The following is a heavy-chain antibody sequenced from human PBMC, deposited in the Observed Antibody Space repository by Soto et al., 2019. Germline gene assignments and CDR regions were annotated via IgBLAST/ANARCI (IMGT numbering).Heavy chain of an antibody. CDR2: ISHDGSKK. CDR1: GFTFSTHG. Sequence: QVQLVESAGGVVHPGTSLRLSCAASGFTFSTHGMHWVRQAPGKGPEWVAVISHDGSKKYYVESVEGRFSISRDNSKSIVHLQMNNVRTEDTAVYYCAKDKGPYYDFWSGQRWFAPWGQGTLVTVSS. CDR3: AKDKGPYYDFWSGQRWFAP. J-gene: IGHJ5*02. D-gene: IGHD3-3*01. V-gene: IGHV3-30*18.